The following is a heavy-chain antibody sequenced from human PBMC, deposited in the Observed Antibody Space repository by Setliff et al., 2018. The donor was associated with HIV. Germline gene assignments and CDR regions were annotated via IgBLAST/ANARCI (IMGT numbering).Heavy chain of an antibody. D-gene: IGHD6-19*01. J-gene: IGHJ3*02. CDR2: IYDSGST. Sequence: SETLSLTCTVSGGSISGFYWNWIRQSAGKGLQWIGRIYDSGSTKYNPSLKSRITIPLETSRNQFSLRVTSVTATDTAVYYCTRQSPVAGSGAFDIWGQGTMVTVSS. CDR1: GGSISGFY. V-gene: IGHV4-4*07. CDR3: TRQSPVAGSGAFDI.